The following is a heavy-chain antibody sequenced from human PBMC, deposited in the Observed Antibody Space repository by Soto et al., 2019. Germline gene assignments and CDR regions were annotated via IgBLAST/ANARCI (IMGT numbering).Heavy chain of an antibody. J-gene: IGHJ4*02. CDR1: GFTFSNYG. CDR3: VRSWAY. D-gene: IGHD6-13*01. V-gene: IGHV3-23*01. CDR2: VSPAGST. Sequence: GGSLRLSCAASGFTFSNYGMNWIRLAPGEGLEWVSTVSPAGSTFYAVSVRGRFTISRDNSKSTVDLQMNGLRVDDTAIYYCVRSWAYWGRGTVVTVSS.